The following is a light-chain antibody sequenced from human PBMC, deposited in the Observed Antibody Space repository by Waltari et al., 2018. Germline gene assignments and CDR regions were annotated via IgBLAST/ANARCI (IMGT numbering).Light chain of an antibody. CDR2: GAS. V-gene: IGKV3-20*01. CDR1: QNVNNNY. Sequence: EIVLTQSPGTLSLSPGERATLSCRASQNVNNNYLAWYQQKAGQAPRLLVYGASRGATGIPDRFSGSGSGTDFTLTINRLEPEEFAVYYCQQYGSSPYSFGQGTKLEI. J-gene: IGKJ2*03. CDR3: QQYGSSPYS.